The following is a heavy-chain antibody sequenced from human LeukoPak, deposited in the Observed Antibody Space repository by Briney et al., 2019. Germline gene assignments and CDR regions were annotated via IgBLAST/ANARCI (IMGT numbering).Heavy chain of an antibody. V-gene: IGHV3-30*02. CDR1: GFTFSSYG. D-gene: IGHD4-11*01. CDR3: AKERDPYSNYLFEY. CDR2: IRYDGSNK. Sequence: GGSLRLSCAASGFTFSSYGMHWVRQAPGKGLEWVAFIRYDGSNKYYADSVKGRFTISRDNSKNTLYLQMNSLRAEDTAVYYCAKERDPYSNYLFEYWGQGTLVTVSS. J-gene: IGHJ4*02.